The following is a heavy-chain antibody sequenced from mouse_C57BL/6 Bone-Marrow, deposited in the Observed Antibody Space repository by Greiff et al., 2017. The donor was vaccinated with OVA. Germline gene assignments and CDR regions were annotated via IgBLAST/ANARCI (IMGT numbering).Heavy chain of an antibody. D-gene: IGHD1-1*01. CDR2: ISDGGSYT. Sequence: DVMLVESGGGLVKPGGSLKLSCAASGFTFSSYAMSWVRQTPEKRLEWVATISDGGSYTYYPDNVKGRFTISRDNAKNNLYLQMSHLKSEDTAMYYCARDRITTVVTDYYAMDYWGQGTSVTVSS. CDR3: ARDRITTVVTDYYAMDY. CDR1: GFTFSSYA. V-gene: IGHV5-4*01. J-gene: IGHJ4*01.